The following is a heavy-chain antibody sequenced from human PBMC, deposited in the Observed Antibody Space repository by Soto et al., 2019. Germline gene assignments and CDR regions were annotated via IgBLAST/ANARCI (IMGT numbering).Heavy chain of an antibody. CDR2: ISYDGSNK. D-gene: IGHD1-1*01. J-gene: IGHJ4*02. CDR3: AKGGYTTGDDIDY. Sequence: GGSLRLSCAASGFTFSSYGMHWVRQAPGKGLEWVAVISYDGSNKYYADSVKGRFTISRDNSKNTLYLQMNSLRAEDTAVYYCAKGGYTTGDDIDYWGQGTLVTVS. CDR1: GFTFSSYG. V-gene: IGHV3-30*18.